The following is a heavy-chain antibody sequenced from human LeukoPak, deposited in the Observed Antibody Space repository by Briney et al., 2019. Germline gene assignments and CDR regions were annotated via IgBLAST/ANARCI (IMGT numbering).Heavy chain of an antibody. Sequence: GGSLRLSCAASGFTFSGYAMSWVRQAPGKGLEWVSAIGGSIGSTYYADSVKGRFTISRDNSRNTLYLQMNSLRAEDTAVYYCAKDLPPYYYDSSGYYLVLWGQGTLVTVSS. CDR1: GFTFSGYA. CDR2: IGGSIGST. V-gene: IGHV3-23*01. J-gene: IGHJ4*02. D-gene: IGHD3-22*01. CDR3: AKDLPPYYYDSSGYYLVL.